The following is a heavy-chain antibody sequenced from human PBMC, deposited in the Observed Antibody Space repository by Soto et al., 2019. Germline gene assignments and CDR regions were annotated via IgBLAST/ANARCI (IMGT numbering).Heavy chain of an antibody. CDR2: ISAILGTA. Sequence: EASVKVSCKASGYTFTSYYISWVRQAPGQGLEWMGGISAILGTANYAQKFQGRVTITADESTSTAYMELSSLRSEDTAVYYCARERSSFYYDSTGRAFDIWGQGTMVTVSS. J-gene: IGHJ3*02. CDR3: ARERSSFYYDSTGRAFDI. V-gene: IGHV1-69*13. D-gene: IGHD3-22*01. CDR1: GYTFTSYY.